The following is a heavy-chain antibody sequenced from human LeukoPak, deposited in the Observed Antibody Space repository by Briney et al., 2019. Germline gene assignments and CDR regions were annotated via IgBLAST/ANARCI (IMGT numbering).Heavy chain of an antibody. CDR1: GFTFRNYA. D-gene: IGHD1-26*01. J-gene: IGHJ6*02. CDR2: ISGSSSYI. V-gene: IGHV3-21*01. CDR3: ARDMGEPVYGMDV. Sequence: PGGSLRLSCSASGFTFRNYAMNWVRQAPGKGLEWVSSISGSSSYIYYTDSVKGRFTLSRDNAKNSLVLQMNSLRAEDTGVYYCARDMGEPVYGMDVWGPGTTVTVSS.